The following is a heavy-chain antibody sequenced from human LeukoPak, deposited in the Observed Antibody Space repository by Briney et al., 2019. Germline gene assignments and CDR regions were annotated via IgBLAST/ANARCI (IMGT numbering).Heavy chain of an antibody. CDR1: GFTFSTYG. D-gene: IGHD3-10*01. V-gene: IGHV3-23*01. CDR3: AKDRHYSSNLFDY. CDR2: ITGSGGTT. J-gene: IGHJ4*02. Sequence: GGSLRLSCAASGFTFSTYGMNWVRQAPGKGLEWVSGITGSGGTTYYADSVKGRFTISRDNSKSTLYLQMNSLRAEDTAVYYCAKDRHYSSNLFDYWGQGTLVTVSS.